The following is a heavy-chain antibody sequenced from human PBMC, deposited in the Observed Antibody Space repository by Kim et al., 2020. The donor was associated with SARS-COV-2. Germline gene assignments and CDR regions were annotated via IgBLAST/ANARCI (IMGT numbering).Heavy chain of an antibody. CDR2: ISSSSSYI. V-gene: IGHV3-21*01. Sequence: GGSLRLSCAASGFTFSSYSMNWVRQAPGKGLEWVSSISSSSSYIYYADSVKGRFTISRDNAKNSLYLQMNSLRAEDTAVYYCAREEDGLRYFDWPDYYDSSGYTNWGQGTLVTVSS. D-gene: IGHD3-22*01. CDR3: AREEDGLRYFDWPDYYDSSGYTN. CDR1: GFTFSSYS. J-gene: IGHJ4*02.